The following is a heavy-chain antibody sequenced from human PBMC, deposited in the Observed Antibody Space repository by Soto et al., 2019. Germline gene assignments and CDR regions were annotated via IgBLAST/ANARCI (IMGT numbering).Heavy chain of an antibody. J-gene: IGHJ4*02. CDR3: AKTQNPHCGGDCYSVWDY. V-gene: IGHV3-23*01. D-gene: IGHD2-21*02. CDR2: ISGSGGST. Sequence: GGSLRLSCAASGFTFSSYAMSWVRQAPGKGLEWVSAISGSGGSTYYADSVKGRFTISRDNSKNTLYLQMNSLRAEDTAVYYCAKTQNPHCGGDCYSVWDYWGQGTLVTVSS. CDR1: GFTFSSYA.